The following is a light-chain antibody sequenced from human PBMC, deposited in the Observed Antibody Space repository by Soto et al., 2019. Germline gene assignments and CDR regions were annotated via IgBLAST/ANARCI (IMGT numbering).Light chain of an antibody. CDR1: QSVSNN. Sequence: ILMTQSPATLSVSPGERATLSCRASQSVSNNLAWYQQKPGQAPRLLIYDASTRATGIPARLSGSGSGTEFTLTISGLQSEDVAVYYCQQYNNWPPWTFGQGTKVEIK. CDR3: QQYNNWPPWT. V-gene: IGKV3-15*01. CDR2: DAS. J-gene: IGKJ1*01.